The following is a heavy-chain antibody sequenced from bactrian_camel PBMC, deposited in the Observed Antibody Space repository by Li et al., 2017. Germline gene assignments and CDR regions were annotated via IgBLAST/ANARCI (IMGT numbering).Heavy chain of an antibody. J-gene: IGHJ4*01. CDR2: MSTTGTHT. V-gene: IGHV3S31*01. Sequence: VQLVESGGGSVQVGGSLRLSCAVSGASVSRYVMGWFRQAPGKAREGVAAMSTTGTHTNYLDSVKGRFTISRDNAANILHLEMTSLEPEESGMYYCAADFTNRWCSVQTDTYRYWGQGTQVTVS. CDR1: GASVSRYV. D-gene: IGHD3*01. CDR3: AADFTNRWCSVQTDTYRY.